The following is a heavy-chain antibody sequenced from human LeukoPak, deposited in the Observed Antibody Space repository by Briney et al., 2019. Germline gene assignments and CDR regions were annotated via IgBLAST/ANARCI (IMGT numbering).Heavy chain of an antibody. CDR2: INAGNGNT. Sequence: GASVKVSCKASGYTFTSYAMHWVRQAPGQRLEWMGWINAGNGNTKYSQEFQGRVTITRDTSASTAYMELSSLRSEDMAVYYCARSVLRYFDWLGDGFDYWGQGTLVTVSS. J-gene: IGHJ4*02. D-gene: IGHD3-9*01. CDR1: GYTFTSYA. V-gene: IGHV1-3*03. CDR3: ARSVLRYFDWLGDGFDY.